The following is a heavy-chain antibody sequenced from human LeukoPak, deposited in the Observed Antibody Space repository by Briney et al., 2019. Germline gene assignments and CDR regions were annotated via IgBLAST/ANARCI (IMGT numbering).Heavy chain of an antibody. V-gene: IGHV3-33*06. J-gene: IGHJ4*02. Sequence: GGSLRLSCAASGFTFSSYGMHWVRQAPGKGLEWVAVIWYDGSNKYYADSVKGRFTISRDNSKNTLYLQMNSLGAEDTAVYYCAKALGVVLPELYYFDYWGQGTLVTVSS. D-gene: IGHD3-3*01. CDR3: AKALGVVLPELYYFDY. CDR2: IWYDGSNK. CDR1: GFTFSSYG.